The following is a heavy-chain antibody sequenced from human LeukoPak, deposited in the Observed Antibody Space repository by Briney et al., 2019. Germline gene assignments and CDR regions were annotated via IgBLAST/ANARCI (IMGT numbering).Heavy chain of an antibody. D-gene: IGHD2-2*01. CDR2: IYYSGST. Sequence: SETLSLTCTVSGGSVSSGGYYWSWIRQHPGKGLEWIGYIYYSGSTYYNPSLKSRVTISVDTSKNQFSLKLSSVTAADTAVYYCARDPGKYCSSTSCYAGGAFDIWGQGTMVTVSS. J-gene: IGHJ3*02. V-gene: IGHV4-31*03. CDR3: ARDPGKYCSSTSCYAGGAFDI. CDR1: GGSVSSGGYY.